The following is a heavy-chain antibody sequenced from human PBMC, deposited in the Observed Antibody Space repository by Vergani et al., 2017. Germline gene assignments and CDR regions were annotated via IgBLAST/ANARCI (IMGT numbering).Heavy chain of an antibody. CDR3: AKTHDFSSLYSSYNWFDP. CDR1: GYSITNYW. J-gene: IGHJ5*02. CDR2: IYAGDSDV. Sequence: EVQLVQSGAEVKKPGESLKISCQGSGYSITNYWIAWVRQRRGKGLEWMGIIYAGDSDVRYSPSFQGQVTMSVDKSLSTAYLQWSSLNASDTATYYCAKTHDFSSLYSSYNWFDPWGQGTQVTVSS. V-gene: IGHV5-51*03. D-gene: IGHD3-3*01.